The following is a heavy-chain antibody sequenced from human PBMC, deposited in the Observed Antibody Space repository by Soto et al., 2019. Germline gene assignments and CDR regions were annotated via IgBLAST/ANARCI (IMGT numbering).Heavy chain of an antibody. CDR2: IYYSGRT. CDR3: ASHVQWLPYDD. V-gene: IGHV4-39*02. CDR1: GGSISSSNYY. J-gene: IGHJ4*02. D-gene: IGHD6-19*01. Sequence: PSETLSLTCTVSGGSISSSNYYWGWIRQPPGKGLEWIGSIYYSGRTYYNPSLKSRVTISVDTSKNHFSLKLGSVTAADTAVYYCASHVQWLPYDDWGQGALVTVSS.